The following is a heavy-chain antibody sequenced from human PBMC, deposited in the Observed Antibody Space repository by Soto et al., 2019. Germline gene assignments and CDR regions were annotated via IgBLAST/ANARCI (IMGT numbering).Heavy chain of an antibody. J-gene: IGHJ4*02. CDR1: GGSISSYY. V-gene: IGHV4-59*08. Sequence: QVQLQESGPGLVKPSETLSLTCTVSGGSISSYYWSWIRQPPGKGLEWIGYIYYSGSTNYNPSLKRPVTISVDTSRNQFALKLSSVTAADTAVYYCARHRRDFDYWGQGTLVTVSS. CDR2: IYYSGST. CDR3: ARHRRDFDY.